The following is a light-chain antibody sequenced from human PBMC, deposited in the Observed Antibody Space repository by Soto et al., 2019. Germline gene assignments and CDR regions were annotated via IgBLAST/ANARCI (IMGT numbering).Light chain of an antibody. J-gene: IGLJ3*02. V-gene: IGLV2-14*01. Sequence: QSALTQPASVSGSPGQSIAISCTGTRSDVGAYNYVSWYQQHPGKAPKLMISEVTNRPSGVSDRFSGSKSGNTASLTISGLQAEDEADYYCAAWDDSLSAWVFGGGTKLTVL. CDR1: RSDVGAYNY. CDR3: AAWDDSLSAWV. CDR2: EVT.